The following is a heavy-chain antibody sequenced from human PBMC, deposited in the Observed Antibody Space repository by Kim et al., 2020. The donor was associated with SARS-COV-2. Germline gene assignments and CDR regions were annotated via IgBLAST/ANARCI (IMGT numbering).Heavy chain of an antibody. V-gene: IGHV3-30*03. CDR3: ARTAESTYSSSWEFDY. Sequence: GGSLRLSCAASGFTFSSYGMHWVRQAPGKGLEWVAVISYDGSNKYYADSVKGRFTISRDNSKNTLYLQMNSLRAEDTAVYYCARTAESTYSSSWEFDYWG. CDR2: ISYDGSNK. J-gene: IGHJ4*01. CDR1: GFTFSSYG. D-gene: IGHD6-13*01.